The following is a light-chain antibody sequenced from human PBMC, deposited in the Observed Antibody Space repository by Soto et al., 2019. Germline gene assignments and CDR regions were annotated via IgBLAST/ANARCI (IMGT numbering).Light chain of an antibody. J-gene: IGKJ1*01. CDR1: QNIAAS. CDR3: QQYDYSRT. Sequence: DIQMTQSPSYVSASVGDRVTITCRASQNIAASLAWYQHKPGEAPKLLIYDVSSLETGVPSRFSGSGSGTEFSLTIRGLQPDDFATYYCQQYDYSRTFGQGTKV. V-gene: IGKV1-5*01. CDR2: DVS.